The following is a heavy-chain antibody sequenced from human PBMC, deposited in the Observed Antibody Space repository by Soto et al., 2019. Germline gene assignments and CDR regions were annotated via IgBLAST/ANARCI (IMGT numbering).Heavy chain of an antibody. Sequence: SVTLSLTCTVSSSPINSRYYWCWIRQTPGKGLEWVASIYHSGSTHYNPSLKSRATISVDTSNNQFSLRLSSVTAADTAIYYCARNPSGRNYGYWGHGNQVTV. J-gene: IGHJ4*01. D-gene: IGHD6-19*01. V-gene: IGHV4-38-2*02. CDR2: IYHSGST. CDR3: ARNPSGRNYGY. CDR1: SSPINSRYY.